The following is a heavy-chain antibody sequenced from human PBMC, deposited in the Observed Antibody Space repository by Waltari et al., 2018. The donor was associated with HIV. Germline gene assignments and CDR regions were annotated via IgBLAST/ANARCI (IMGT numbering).Heavy chain of an antibody. CDR3: TTGGYPTEAFDI. V-gene: IGHV3-15*01. D-gene: IGHD6-25*01. Sequence: EVQVVESGGGLVKPGGSLRVSCAGFKVHFDNVGMTWVRQAPGKGLQWVGRIKSKRDGGATDYAASVKGRFVISRDDSQNTLYLQMNSLKIEDTAMYYCTTGGYPTEAFDIWGQGTMVTVSS. J-gene: IGHJ3*02. CDR2: IKSKRDGGAT. CDR1: KVHFDNVG.